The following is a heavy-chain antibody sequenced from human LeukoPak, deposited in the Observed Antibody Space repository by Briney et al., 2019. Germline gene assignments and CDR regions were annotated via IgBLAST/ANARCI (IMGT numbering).Heavy chain of an antibody. CDR1: GFTFSNYW. CDR2: INTDGSDT. J-gene: IGHJ4*02. Sequence: PGGSLRLSCAASGFTFSNYWMHGVRQTPGMGLVWVSRINTDGSDTTYADSVKGRFTISRDNAKNTLYLQINSLRAEDTAVYYCTSKQDYWGQGTLVTVSS. V-gene: IGHV3-74*01. CDR3: TSKQDY.